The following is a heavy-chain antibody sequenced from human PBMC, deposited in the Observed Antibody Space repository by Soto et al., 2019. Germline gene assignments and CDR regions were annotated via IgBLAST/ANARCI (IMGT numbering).Heavy chain of an antibody. CDR3: SRNLSAIFGVVITRSHADY. D-gene: IGHD3-3*01. J-gene: IGHJ4*02. Sequence: GGSLRLSCGASGFTFSSYAMHCVRQAQGKGLEWVAVISYDGSNKYYADSVKGRFTISRDNSKNTLDVQMTSLRXQYTAVYYGSRNLSAIFGVVITRSHADYSGQATFLSVCS. CDR2: ISYDGSNK. V-gene: IGHV3-30*04. CDR1: GFTFSSYA.